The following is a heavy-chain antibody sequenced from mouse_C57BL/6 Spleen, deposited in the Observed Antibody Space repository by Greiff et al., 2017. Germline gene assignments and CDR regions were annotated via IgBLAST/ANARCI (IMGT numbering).Heavy chain of an antibody. CDR1: GYTFTSYW. Sequence: QVQLQQPGAELVMPGASVKLSCKASGYTFTSYWMHWVKQRPGQGLEWIGEIYPSDSYTNYNQKFKGKSTLTVDKSSSTAYMQLSSLTSEDSAVYYCARWSYGREAWFAYWGQGTLVTVSA. V-gene: IGHV1-69*01. D-gene: IGHD1-1*01. CDR3: ARWSYGREAWFAY. CDR2: IYPSDSYT. J-gene: IGHJ3*01.